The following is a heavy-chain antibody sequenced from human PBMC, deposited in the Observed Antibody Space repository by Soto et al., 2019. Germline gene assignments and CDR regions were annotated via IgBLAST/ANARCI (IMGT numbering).Heavy chain of an antibody. D-gene: IGHD4-17*01. V-gene: IGHV2-5*02. CDR1: GFSLSTSGVG. CDR3: AQIMTTVTTK. CDR2: IYWDDDK. J-gene: IGHJ4*02. Sequence: QITLKESGPTLVKPTQTLTLTCTFSGFSLSTSGVGVGWIRQPPGKALEWLALIYWDDDKRYSPSLQSRLTITKDTSKNQVVLTMTNMDPVDTVTYYCAQIMTTVTTKWGQGTLVTVSS.